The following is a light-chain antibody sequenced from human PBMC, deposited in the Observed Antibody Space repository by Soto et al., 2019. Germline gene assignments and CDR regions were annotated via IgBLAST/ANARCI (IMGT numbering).Light chain of an antibody. V-gene: IGKV1-39*01. Sequence: DIQMTQSPSSLSASVGDTVIITCRASQSISVYLNWYQQIAGKAPKLLIYTASTLQPGVPSRFSSSGSGTDLTLTTSGLQPADFATYYCQQSFSHHALCGGNPQLTFGGGTKVEIK. CDR2: TAS. CDR3: QQSFSHHALCGGNPQLT. J-gene: IGKJ4*01. CDR1: QSISVY.